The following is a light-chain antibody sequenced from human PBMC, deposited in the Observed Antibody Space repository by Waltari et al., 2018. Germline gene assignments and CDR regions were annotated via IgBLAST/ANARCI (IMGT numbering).Light chain of an antibody. V-gene: IGKV1-16*01. CDR1: QGISSY. Sequence: DIQMTQSPSSLSASVGDTVTITCRASQGISSYLAWYQQKPGKAPKPLIYYASNLESGVPSRFSGSGSGTEFVFTISSLQPEDFATYYCQQYNSAPDSFGQGTKMEIK. CDR2: YAS. CDR3: QQYNSAPDS. J-gene: IGKJ2*03.